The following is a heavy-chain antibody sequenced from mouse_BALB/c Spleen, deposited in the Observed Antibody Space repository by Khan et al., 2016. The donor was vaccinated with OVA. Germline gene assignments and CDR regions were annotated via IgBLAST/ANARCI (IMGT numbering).Heavy chain of an antibody. CDR2: INTYTGES. Sequence: QIQLVQSGPELKKPGETVKISCKASGYTFTKYGMNWVKQAPGKGLKWMGWINTYTGESTYVDDFKGRFAFSLETSASTAYFQINNLKDEDSATYFCARPPCFSYVMDSWGQGTSVTVSS. V-gene: IGHV9-3-1*01. CDR1: GYTFTKYG. CDR3: ARPPCFSYVMDS. J-gene: IGHJ4*01.